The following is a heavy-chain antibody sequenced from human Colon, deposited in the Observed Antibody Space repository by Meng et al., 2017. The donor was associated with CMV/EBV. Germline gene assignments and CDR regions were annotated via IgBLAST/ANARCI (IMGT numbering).Heavy chain of an antibody. D-gene: IGHD3-10*01. J-gene: IGHJ4*02. CDR3: AKGGLLWFGELFDFDY. V-gene: IGHV3-30*02. Sequence: GESLKISCIASGFSVGSYGMHWVRQAPGKGLECVAFIRFDGSKKYYADSVKGRFTISRDDSENTLYLQMNSLRAEDTAVYYCAKGGLLWFGELFDFDYWGQGTLVTVSS. CDR2: IRFDGSKK. CDR1: GFSVGSYG.